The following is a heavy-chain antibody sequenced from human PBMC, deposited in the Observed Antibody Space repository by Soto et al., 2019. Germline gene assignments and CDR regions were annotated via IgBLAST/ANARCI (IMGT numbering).Heavy chain of an antibody. CDR2: ISSSTI. J-gene: IGHJ4*02. Sequence: PGGSLRLSCAASGFTFSSYSMNWVRQAPGKGLEWVSYISSSTIYYADSVKGRFTISRDNAKNSLYLQMNSLRAEDTAVYHCAREVPYVKAYDYWGQGTLVTVSS. V-gene: IGHV3-48*01. CDR1: GFTFSSYS. CDR3: AREVPYVKAYDY. D-gene: IGHD1-1*01.